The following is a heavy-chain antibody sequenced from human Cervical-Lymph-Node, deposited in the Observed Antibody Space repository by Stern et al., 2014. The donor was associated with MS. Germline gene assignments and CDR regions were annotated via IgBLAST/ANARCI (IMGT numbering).Heavy chain of an antibody. V-gene: IGHV1-69*01. Sequence: QVQLVQSGTEVKKPGSSVKVSCKASGGTFNSFDISWVRQAPGQGLEWLGWIIATFGTANYAQKLQGRVTFTVDESTSTVYMELSSLRAEDTAVYFCTRHQAGIAADWGQGTLVTVSS. CDR2: IIATFGTA. CDR1: GGTFNSFD. J-gene: IGHJ4*02. CDR3: TRHQAGIAAD. D-gene: IGHD6-13*01.